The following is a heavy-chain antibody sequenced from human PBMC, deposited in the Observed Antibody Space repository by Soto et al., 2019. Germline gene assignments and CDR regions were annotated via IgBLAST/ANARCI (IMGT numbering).Heavy chain of an antibody. D-gene: IGHD1-26*01. J-gene: IGHJ4*02. CDR2: INHSGST. Sequence: QVQLQQWGAGLLKPSETLSLTCAVYGGSFSGYYWSWIRQPPGKGLEWTGEINHSGSTNYNPSLKSRVTISVDTSKNQFALKLSSVTAADTAVYYCARRRLVGATTDYWGQGTLVTVSS. CDR3: ARRRLVGATTDY. V-gene: IGHV4-34*01. CDR1: GGSFSGYY.